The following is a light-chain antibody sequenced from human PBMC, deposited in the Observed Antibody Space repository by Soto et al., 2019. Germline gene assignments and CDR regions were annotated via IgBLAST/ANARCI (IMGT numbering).Light chain of an antibody. CDR3: QQYGKLPLT. CDR1: QDTSNF. J-gene: IGKJ3*01. Sequence: DIQMTQSPSSLSASVGDRVTITCQASQDTSNFLNWYLQKPGKAPKLLIYDASNVETGVPSRFSGRGSGTHSTFSVSSVQPEGIATYYCQQYGKLPLTFGPGTKVVFK. CDR2: DAS. V-gene: IGKV1-33*01.